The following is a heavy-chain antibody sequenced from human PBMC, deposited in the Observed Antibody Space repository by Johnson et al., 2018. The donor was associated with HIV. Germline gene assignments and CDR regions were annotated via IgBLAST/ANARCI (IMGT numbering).Heavy chain of an antibody. Sequence: QVQLVESGGGVVQPGGSLRLSCAASGFTFSSYGMYWVRQAPGKGLEWVAFIRYDGSNKYYADSVKGRFTISRDNSKNTLYLQMNSLRAEDTAVYYCAKDTYDSDAFDIWGQGTMVTVS. D-gene: IGHD3-22*01. V-gene: IGHV3-30*02. CDR2: IRYDGSNK. CDR3: AKDTYDSDAFDI. J-gene: IGHJ3*02. CDR1: GFTFSSYG.